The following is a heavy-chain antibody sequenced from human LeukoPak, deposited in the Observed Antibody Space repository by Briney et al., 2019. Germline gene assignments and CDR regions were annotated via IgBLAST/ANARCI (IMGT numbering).Heavy chain of an antibody. CDR2: ISGSGGST. CDR3: AKGTLAYCGGDCYSVGLGY. Sequence: GGSLRLSCAASGFTFSSYAMSWVRQASGKGLEWVSAISGSGGSTYYADSVKGRFTISRDNSKNTLYLQMNSLRAEDTAVYYCAKGTLAYCGGDCYSVGLGYWGQGTLVTVSS. D-gene: IGHD2-21*01. CDR1: GFTFSSYA. V-gene: IGHV3-23*01. J-gene: IGHJ4*02.